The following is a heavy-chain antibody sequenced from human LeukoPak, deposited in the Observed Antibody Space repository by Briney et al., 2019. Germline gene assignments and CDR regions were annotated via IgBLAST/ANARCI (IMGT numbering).Heavy chain of an antibody. CDR2: ISSGGHTI. D-gene: IGHD5-12*01. CDR1: GFTFSSYD. J-gene: IGHJ4*02. CDR3: ARDLSGYTPGY. Sequence: PGGSLRLSCTASGFTFSSYDMNWVRQAPGKGLEWVSFISSGGHTIYYADSVKGRFTTSRDNAKNSLYLQMNSLRAEDTALYYCARDLSGYTPGYWGQGTLVTVSS. V-gene: IGHV3-48*03.